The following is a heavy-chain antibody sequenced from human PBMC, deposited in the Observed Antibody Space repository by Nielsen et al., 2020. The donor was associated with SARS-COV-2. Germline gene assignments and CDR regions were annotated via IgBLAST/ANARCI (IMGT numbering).Heavy chain of an antibody. CDR2: INHTRST. CDR1: GGSFSGYH. Sequence: SETLSLTCSVYGGSFSGYHWSWIRQSPGKGLEWIGEINHTRSTNYNPSLSSRVTISIDTSKSQFSLKLTSVTAADTAVYYCVRIDMATISVDYWGRGTLVTVSS. CDR3: VRIDMATISVDY. V-gene: IGHV4-34*01. J-gene: IGHJ4*02. D-gene: IGHD5-24*01.